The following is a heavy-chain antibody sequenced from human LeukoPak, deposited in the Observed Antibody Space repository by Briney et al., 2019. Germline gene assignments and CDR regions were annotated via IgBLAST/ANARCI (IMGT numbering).Heavy chain of an antibody. Sequence: GGSLRLSCAASGFTFDDYTMHWVRQAPGKGLEWVSLISWNGVSTYYADSVKGRFTISRDNSKNSMYLQMNSLRTEDTALYYCAKERGSSGYFDYWGQGTLVTVSS. V-gene: IGHV3-43*01. J-gene: IGHJ4*02. CDR1: GFTFDDYT. CDR2: ISWNGVST. D-gene: IGHD3-10*01. CDR3: AKERGSSGYFDY.